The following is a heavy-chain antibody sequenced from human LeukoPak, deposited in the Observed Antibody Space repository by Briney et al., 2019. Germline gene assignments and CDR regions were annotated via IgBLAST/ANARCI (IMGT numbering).Heavy chain of an antibody. J-gene: IGHJ4*02. CDR1: GRSFSGYY. D-gene: IGHD6-19*01. CDR3: ARAVSGRFDY. V-gene: IGHV4-34*01. Sequence: SETLSLTCAVSGRSFSGYYWSWIRQPPGKGLEWIGEINHLGSTNYNPSLKSRVTISVDTSKNQFSLKLSSVTAADTAIYYCARAVSGRFDYWGQGTLVTVSS. CDR2: INHLGST.